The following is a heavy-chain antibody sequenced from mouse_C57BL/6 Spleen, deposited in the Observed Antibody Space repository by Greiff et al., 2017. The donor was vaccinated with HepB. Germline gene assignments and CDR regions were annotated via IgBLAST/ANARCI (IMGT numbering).Heavy chain of an antibody. Sequence: QVQLQQSGAELVRPGASVTLSCKASGYTFTDYEMHWVKQTPVHGLEWIGAIDPETGGTAYNQKFKGKAILTADKSSSTAYMELRSLTSEDSAVYYCTNYGSSSGYFDVWGTGTTVTVSS. CDR3: TNYGSSSGYFDV. CDR1: GYTFTDYE. D-gene: IGHD1-1*01. V-gene: IGHV1-15*01. CDR2: IDPETGGT. J-gene: IGHJ1*03.